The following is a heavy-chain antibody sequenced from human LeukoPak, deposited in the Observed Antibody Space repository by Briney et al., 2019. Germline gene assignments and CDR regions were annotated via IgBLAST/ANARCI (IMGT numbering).Heavy chain of an antibody. J-gene: IGHJ3*02. CDR3: ARGVAGTGPDI. V-gene: IGHV3-74*01. CDR2: IKTDGSNT. Sequence: PGGSLRLSCAASGFTFSNYWMHWVRQAPGKGLVWVSRIKTDGSNTDYADSVKGRFTISRDNAKNTMYLRMNSLTAEDSAVYYCARGVAGTGPDIWGLGTMVTVSA. CDR1: GFTFSNYW. D-gene: IGHD6-19*01.